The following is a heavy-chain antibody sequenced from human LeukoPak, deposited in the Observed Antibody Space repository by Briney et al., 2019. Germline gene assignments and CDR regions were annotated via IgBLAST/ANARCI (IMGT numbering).Heavy chain of an antibody. CDR1: GGSISSYY. J-gene: IGHJ4*02. CDR2: IYYSGST. D-gene: IGHD6-13*01. V-gene: IGHV4-59*08. Sequence: PSETLSLTCTVSGGSISSYYWSWIRQPPGKGLEWIGYIYYSGSTNYNPSLKSRVTISVDTSKNQFSLKLSSVTAADTAVYYCARRVRSSSWGFDSWGQGTLVTVSS. CDR3: ARRVRSSSWGFDS.